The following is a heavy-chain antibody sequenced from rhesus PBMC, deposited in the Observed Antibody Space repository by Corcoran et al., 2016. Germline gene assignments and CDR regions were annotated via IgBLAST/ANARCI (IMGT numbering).Heavy chain of an antibody. CDR3: AREMAGRRWASYYFDY. Sequence: QLQLQESGPGLVKPSETLSLTCAVSGGSISSNYWSWIRQPPGKGLEWIGRISGSGGSTDYNPSHKSRVNISTDTSKNQFSLKLSAVTAADTAVYYCAREMAGRRWASYYFDYWGQGVLVTVSS. CDR1: GGSISSNY. D-gene: IGHD2-15*01. V-gene: IGHV4-173*01. J-gene: IGHJ4*01. CDR2: ISGSGGST.